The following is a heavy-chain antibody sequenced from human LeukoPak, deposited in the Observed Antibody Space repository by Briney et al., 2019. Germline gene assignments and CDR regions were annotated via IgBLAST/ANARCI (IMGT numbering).Heavy chain of an antibody. Sequence: GGSLRLSCAASGFTFDDYGMNWVRQAPGKGLEWVSSISSSSNYIYYADSVKGRFTISRDNAKNSLYLQMNSLRAEDTAVYYCARGTIAAAGYYYFDYWGQGTQVTVSS. J-gene: IGHJ4*02. D-gene: IGHD6-13*01. CDR1: GFTFDDYG. CDR3: ARGTIAAAGYYYFDY. CDR2: ISSSSNYI. V-gene: IGHV3-21*01.